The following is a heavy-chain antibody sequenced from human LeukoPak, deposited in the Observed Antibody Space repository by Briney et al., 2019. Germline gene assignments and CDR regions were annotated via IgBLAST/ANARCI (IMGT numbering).Heavy chain of an antibody. D-gene: IGHD3-10*01. CDR1: GFTFSSHA. J-gene: IGHJ4*02. CDR2: ISGSGGST. V-gene: IGHV3-23*01. CDR3: ARGYYYGSGSYSTFDY. Sequence: GGSLRLSCAASGFTFSSHALSWLRQAPGKGLEWVSTISGSGGSTYYADSVKGRFTISRDNSKNTLYVQMSSLRADDTAVYYCARGYYYGSGSYSTFDYWGQGTLVTVSS.